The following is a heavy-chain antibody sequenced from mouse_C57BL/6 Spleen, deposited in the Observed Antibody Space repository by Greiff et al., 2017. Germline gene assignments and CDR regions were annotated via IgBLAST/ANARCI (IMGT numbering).Heavy chain of an antibody. CDR2: IYPRSGNT. V-gene: IGHV1-81*01. CDR3: ARGSSGPTLRAMDY. CDR1: GYTFTSYG. D-gene: IGHD3-2*02. Sequence: QVQLQQSGAELARPGASVKLSCKASGYTFTSYGISWVKQRTGQGLEWIGEIYPRSGNTYYNEKFKGKATLTADKSSSTAYMELRSLTSEDSAVYFCARGSSGPTLRAMDYWGQGTSVTVSS. J-gene: IGHJ4*01.